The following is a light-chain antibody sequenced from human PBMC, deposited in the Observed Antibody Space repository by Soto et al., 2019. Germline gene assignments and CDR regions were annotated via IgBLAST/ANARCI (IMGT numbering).Light chain of an antibody. J-gene: IGKJ1*01. CDR1: QSVGSS. CDR3: QQRGKWPVT. Sequence: ENVLTQSPATLSLSPGERVTLSCRASQSVGSSLAWYQQRRGQAPRLLIYDASNRASGIPTRFSGSGSGTDFTLTINSLEPEDFAVYYCQQRGKWPVTFGQGTKVEIK. CDR2: DAS. V-gene: IGKV3-11*01.